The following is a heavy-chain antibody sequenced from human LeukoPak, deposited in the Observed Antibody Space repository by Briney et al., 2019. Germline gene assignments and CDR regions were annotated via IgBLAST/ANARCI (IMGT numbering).Heavy chain of an antibody. CDR3: ARDSEYYYDSSGYSYFDY. J-gene: IGHJ4*02. CDR1: GFTFSSYA. D-gene: IGHD3-22*01. Sequence: AGGSLRLSCAASGFTFSSYAMHWVRQAPGKGLEWVAVISYDGSNKYYADSVKGRFTISRDTSKNTLYLQMNSLRAEDTAVYYCARDSEYYYDSSGYSYFDYWGQGTLVTVSS. V-gene: IGHV3-30-3*01. CDR2: ISYDGSNK.